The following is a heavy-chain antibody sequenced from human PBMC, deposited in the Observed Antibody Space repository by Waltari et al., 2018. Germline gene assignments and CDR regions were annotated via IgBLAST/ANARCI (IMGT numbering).Heavy chain of an antibody. Sequence: QVQLQQWGAGLLKPSETLSLTCAVYGGSFSGYYWSWIRQPPGKGLEWIGEINHSGSTNYNPSLKSRVTISVDTSKNQFSLKLSSVTAADTAVYYCMRGGRRRYFDLWGRGTLVTVSS. V-gene: IGHV4-34*01. CDR1: GGSFSGYY. J-gene: IGHJ2*01. CDR3: MRGGRRRYFDL. CDR2: INHSGST.